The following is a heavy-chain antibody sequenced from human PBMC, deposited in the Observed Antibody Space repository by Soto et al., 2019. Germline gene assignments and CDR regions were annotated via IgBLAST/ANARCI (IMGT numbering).Heavy chain of an antibody. D-gene: IGHD3-10*01. CDR1: GFTFSSYG. V-gene: IGHV3-30*18. Sequence: QVQLVASGGGVVQPGRSLRLSCAASGFTFSSYGMHWVRQAPGKGLEWVAVISYDGSNKYYADSVKGRFTISRDNYKNALYLQMSCLSAEDTAVYYCAKVSVSGQHALYWYFDLWGRGSLVTVSS. J-gene: IGHJ2*01. CDR3: AKVSVSGQHALYWYFDL. CDR2: ISYDGSNK.